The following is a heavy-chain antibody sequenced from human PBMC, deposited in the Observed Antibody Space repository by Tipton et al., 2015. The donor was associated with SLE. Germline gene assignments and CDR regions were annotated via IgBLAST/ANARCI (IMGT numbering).Heavy chain of an antibody. Sequence: TLSLTCTVSGGSISSHYWSWIRQPPGKGLEWIGYIYYSGSTNHNPSLKSRVTISVDTSKNQFSLKLSSVTAADTAVYYCARDRGQWLVDYWGQGTLVTVSS. CDR1: GGSISSHY. V-gene: IGHV4-59*11. CDR2: IYYSGST. J-gene: IGHJ4*02. CDR3: ARDRGQWLVDY. D-gene: IGHD6-19*01.